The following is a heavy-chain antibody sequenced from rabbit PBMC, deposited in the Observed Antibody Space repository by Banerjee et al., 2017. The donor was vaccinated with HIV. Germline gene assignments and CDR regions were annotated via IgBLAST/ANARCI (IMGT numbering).Heavy chain of an antibody. CDR3: ARDLVGVTGWNFNL. CDR2: INTSSGNI. Sequence: QEQLVESGGGLVTLGGSLKLSCKASGISFSNKYVMCWVRQAPGKGLEWIACINTSSGNIVYATWAKGRFTISKTSWTTVTLQMTSLTAADTATYFCARDLVGVTGWNFNLWGPGTLVTVS. D-gene: IGHD7-1*01. J-gene: IGHJ4*01. CDR1: GISFSNKYV. V-gene: IGHV1S45*01.